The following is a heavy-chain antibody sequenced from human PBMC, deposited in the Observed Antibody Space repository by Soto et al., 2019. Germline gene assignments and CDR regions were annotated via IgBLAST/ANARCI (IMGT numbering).Heavy chain of an antibody. D-gene: IGHD5-18*01. CDR3: ARDLWDTAMVAPGAYYYYYYGMDV. CDR1: GGSISSYY. CDR2: IYTSGST. J-gene: IGHJ6*02. V-gene: IGHV4-4*07. Sequence: SETLSLTCTVSGGSISSYYWSWIRQPAGKGLEWIGRIYTSGSTNYNPSLKSRVTMSVDTSKNQFSLKLSSVTAADTAVYYCARDLWDTAMVAPGAYYYYYYGMDVWGQGTTVTVSS.